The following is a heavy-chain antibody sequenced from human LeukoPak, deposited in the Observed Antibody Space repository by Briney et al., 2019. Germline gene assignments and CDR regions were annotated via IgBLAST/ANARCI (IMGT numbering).Heavy chain of an antibody. CDR1: GFTFSSYG. Sequence: GGSLRLSCAATGFTFSSYGMHWVRQAPGRGLEWVAVISYDGSNKYYADSVKGRFTISRDNSKNTLYLQMNSLRAEDTAVYYCARDLYRIVVVPHYFDYWGQGTLVTVSS. J-gene: IGHJ4*02. D-gene: IGHD3-22*01. CDR3: ARDLYRIVVVPHYFDY. V-gene: IGHV3-30*03. CDR2: ISYDGSNK.